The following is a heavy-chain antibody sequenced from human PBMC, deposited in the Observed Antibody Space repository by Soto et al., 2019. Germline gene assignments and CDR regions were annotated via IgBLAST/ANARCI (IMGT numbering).Heavy chain of an antibody. V-gene: IGHV3-9*01. Sequence: EVQLVESGGGLVQPGRSLRLSCTAAGFTFDNYAMHWVRQAPGKGLEWVSGISWNSGNRGYADSVKGRFTISRDNAKNTLSLQMNSLRAQDTALYYCAKDGVEVVPVALTDYYYYLIDVWGKGTTVTVSS. J-gene: IGHJ6*03. CDR3: AKDGVEVVPVALTDYYYYLIDV. D-gene: IGHD2-2*01. CDR2: ISWNSGNR. CDR1: GFTFDNYA.